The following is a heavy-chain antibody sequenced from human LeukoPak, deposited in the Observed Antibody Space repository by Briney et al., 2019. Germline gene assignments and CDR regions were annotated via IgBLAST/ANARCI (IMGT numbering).Heavy chain of an antibody. J-gene: IGHJ3*01. Sequence: GGSLRLSCAASGFTFDDYGMSWVRQAPGKGLEWVSGINWNGGSTGYADSVKGRFTISRDNSKNTLYLQMNSLRAEDTAVYYCAKEMATIRAFDFWGQGTMVTVSS. CDR3: AKEMATIRAFDF. D-gene: IGHD5-24*01. CDR2: INWNGGST. CDR1: GFTFDDYG. V-gene: IGHV3-20*04.